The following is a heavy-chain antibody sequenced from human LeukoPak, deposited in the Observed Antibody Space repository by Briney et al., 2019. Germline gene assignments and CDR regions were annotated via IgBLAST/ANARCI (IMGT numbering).Heavy chain of an antibody. CDR3: VKDTYGFDY. V-gene: IGHV3-64D*06. J-gene: IGHJ4*02. D-gene: IGHD2-8*01. CDR1: GITFSNYA. Sequence: GGSLRLSCAASGITFSNYAMSWVRQAPGKGLEYVSGISSSGVTTYYAASVKGRFTISRDNSKNTLYLQMSSLRVEDTAVYYCVKDTYGFDYWGQGTLVTVSA. CDR2: ISSSGVTT.